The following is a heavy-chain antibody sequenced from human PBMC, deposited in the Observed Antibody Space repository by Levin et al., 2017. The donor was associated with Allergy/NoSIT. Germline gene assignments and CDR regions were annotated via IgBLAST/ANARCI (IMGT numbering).Heavy chain of an antibody. J-gene: IGHJ1*01. Sequence: GGSLRLSCAASGFTFSSYGMHWVRQAPGKGLEWVAVIWYDGSNKYYADSVKGRFTISRDNSKNTLYLQMNSLRAEDTAVYYCARDGGIAAAGKPAEYFQHWGQGTLVTVSS. D-gene: IGHD6-13*01. CDR1: GFTFSSYG. V-gene: IGHV3-33*01. CDR3: ARDGGIAAAGKPAEYFQH. CDR2: IWYDGSNK.